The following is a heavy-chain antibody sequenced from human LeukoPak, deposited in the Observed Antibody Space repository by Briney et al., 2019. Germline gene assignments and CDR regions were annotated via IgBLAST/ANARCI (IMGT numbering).Heavy chain of an antibody. Sequence: SETLSLTCAVSGDSISTYRWNWIRKPPGKGLEWIVYMNSTATINSNPFLNNRVNILVDMSKNHFLLNMRSVTAAATAVYYCARDKRHTYGRYFDPWGQGMLVTVSS. D-gene: IGHD5-18*01. J-gene: IGHJ5*02. CDR1: GDSISTYR. CDR3: ARDKRHTYGRYFDP. V-gene: IGHV4-59*01. CDR2: MNSTATI.